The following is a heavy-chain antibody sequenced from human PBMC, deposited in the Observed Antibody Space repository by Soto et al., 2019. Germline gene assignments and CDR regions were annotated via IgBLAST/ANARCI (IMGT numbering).Heavy chain of an antibody. V-gene: IGHV5-51*01. J-gene: IGHJ6*02. D-gene: IGHD2-2*01. CDR3: ARNTLVAPPQSPYYYYYGMDV. CDR2: IYPGDSDT. Sequence: GGSLKISCKGSGYSFTSYWIGWVRQMPGKGLEWMGFIYPGDSDTRYSPSFQGQVTIAADKSISTAYLQWSSLKAADTAVYYCARNTLVAPPQSPYYYYYGMDVWGQGTTVTVSS. CDR1: GYSFTSYW.